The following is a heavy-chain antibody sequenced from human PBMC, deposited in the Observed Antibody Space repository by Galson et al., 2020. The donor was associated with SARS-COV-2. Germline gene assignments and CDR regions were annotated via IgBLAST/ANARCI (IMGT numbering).Heavy chain of an antibody. D-gene: IGHD3-10*01. CDR3: ARHGGFIVRGAAYGMDV. V-gene: IGHV4-59*08. J-gene: IGHJ6*02. CDR1: GGSINNYY. CDR2: IYSAGNY. Sequence: ASETLSLTCTVSGGSINNYYWSWIRQSPGKGLDWIGNIYSAGNYNYNPSLKRPVTISVDTSKNQFSLKVRSVTAADTAVYYCARHGGFIVRGAAYGMDVWCQGTTVIVSS.